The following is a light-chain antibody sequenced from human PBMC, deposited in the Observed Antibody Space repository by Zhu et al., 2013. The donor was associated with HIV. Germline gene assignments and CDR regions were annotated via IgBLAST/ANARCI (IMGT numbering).Light chain of an antibody. CDR2: AAS. CDR1: QSVTRSY. CDR3: QLFDRSVLFT. Sequence: EIVLTQSPGTLSLSPGERATLSCRASQSVTRSYLAWYQQKSGQAPRLLIYAASTRATGIPDRFSGSGSGTDFTLTISRLEPEDFAVYYCQLFDRSVLFTFGPGTKVDIK. J-gene: IGKJ3*01. V-gene: IGKV3-20*01.